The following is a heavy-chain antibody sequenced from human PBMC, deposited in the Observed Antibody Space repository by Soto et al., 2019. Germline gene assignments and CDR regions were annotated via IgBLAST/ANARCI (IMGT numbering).Heavy chain of an antibody. CDR2: ISGSGGST. V-gene: IGHV3-23*01. J-gene: IGHJ3*02. CDR3: EKDSPYYASSGYDPDAFDI. CDR1: GFTFSSYA. Sequence: HPGGSLRLSWAASGFTFSSYAMSWVRQAPGKGLEWVSAISGSGGSTYYADSVKGRFTIARDNSKNTLYLQMNSLRAEETAVYYCEKDSPYYASSGYDPDAFDIWGQGTMVTVSS. D-gene: IGHD3-22*01.